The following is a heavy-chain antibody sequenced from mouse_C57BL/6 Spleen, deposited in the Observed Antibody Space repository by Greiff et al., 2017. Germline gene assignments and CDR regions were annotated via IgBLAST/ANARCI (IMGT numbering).Heavy chain of an antibody. D-gene: IGHD1-1*01. Sequence: QVQLQQPGAELVKPGASVKLSCKASGYTFTSYWMHWVKQRPGRGLEWIGRIDPNSGGTKYNEKFKSKATLTVDKPSSTAYMQLSSLTSEDSAVYYCARSEDPYGSSYEYFDVWGTGTTVTVSS. V-gene: IGHV1-72*01. J-gene: IGHJ1*03. CDR2: IDPNSGGT. CDR3: ARSEDPYGSSYEYFDV. CDR1: GYTFTSYW.